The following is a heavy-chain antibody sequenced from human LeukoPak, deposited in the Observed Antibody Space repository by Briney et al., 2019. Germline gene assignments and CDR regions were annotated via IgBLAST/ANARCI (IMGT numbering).Heavy chain of an antibody. CDR2: IYYSGST. CDR3: ARGTPGALGDAFDI. CDR1: GGSISSYY. J-gene: IGHJ3*02. V-gene: IGHV4-59*01. D-gene: IGHD7-27*01. Sequence: PSETLSLTCNVSGGSISSYYWSWIRQPPGKGQDWIGYIYYSGSTNYNPSLKSRVTISVDTSKNQFSLKLSSVTAADTAVYYCARGTPGALGDAFDIWGQGTMVTVSS.